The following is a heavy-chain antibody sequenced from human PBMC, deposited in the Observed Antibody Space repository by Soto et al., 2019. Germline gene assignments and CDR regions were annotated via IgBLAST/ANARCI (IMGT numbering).Heavy chain of an antibody. CDR3: ARAGSSWYDFFYWFDP. CDR2: TYYRSKWYN. CDR1: GDSVSSNSAA. Sequence: PSQTLSLTCAISGDSVSSNSAAWNWIRQSPSRGLEWLGRTYYRSKWYNDYAVSVKSRITINPDTSKDQFSLQLNSVTPEDTAVYYCARAGSSWYDFFYWFDPWGQGTLVTVSS. J-gene: IGHJ5*02. V-gene: IGHV6-1*01. D-gene: IGHD6-13*01.